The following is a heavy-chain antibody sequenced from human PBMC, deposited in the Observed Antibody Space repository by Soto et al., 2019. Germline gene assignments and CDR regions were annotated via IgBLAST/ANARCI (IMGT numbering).Heavy chain of an antibody. CDR2: IYYSGST. J-gene: IGHJ5*02. V-gene: IGHV4-59*08. Sequence: PSETLSLTCTVSGGSISSYYWSWIRQPPGKGLEWIGYIYYSGSTNYNPSLKSRVTISVDTSKNQFSLKLSSVTAADTAVYYCGRHSPLHPFDPWGQGTLVTVSS. CDR3: GRHSPLHPFDP. CDR1: GGSISSYY.